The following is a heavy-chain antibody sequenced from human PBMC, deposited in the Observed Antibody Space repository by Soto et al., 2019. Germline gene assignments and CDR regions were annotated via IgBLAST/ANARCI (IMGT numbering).Heavy chain of an antibody. CDR1: GFTFSSYS. Sequence: GGSLRLSCAASGFTFSSYSMNWVRQAPGKGLEWVSSISSSSSYIYYADSVKGRFTISRDNAENSLYLQMNSLRAEDTAVYYCARDLGGWASPTDYWGQGTLVTVSS. J-gene: IGHJ4*02. CDR3: ARDLGGWASPTDY. CDR2: ISSSSSYI. V-gene: IGHV3-21*01. D-gene: IGHD6-19*01.